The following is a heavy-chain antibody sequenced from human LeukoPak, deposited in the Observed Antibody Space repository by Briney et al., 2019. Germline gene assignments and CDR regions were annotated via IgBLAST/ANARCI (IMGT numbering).Heavy chain of an antibody. CDR1: GFTFSSHT. D-gene: IGHD2-15*01. CDR3: GYDPYCSGDNCYSGNFHH. V-gene: IGHV3-23*01. CDR2: ISGSGGST. Sequence: PGGSLRLFRAASGFTFSSHTMSWVRQAPGKGLEWVSGISGSGGSTIYADSVKGRFTISRDNSKNTLFLQMNSLRAEHTAVYYCGYDPYCSGDNCYSGNFHHWGQGTLVTVS. J-gene: IGHJ1*01.